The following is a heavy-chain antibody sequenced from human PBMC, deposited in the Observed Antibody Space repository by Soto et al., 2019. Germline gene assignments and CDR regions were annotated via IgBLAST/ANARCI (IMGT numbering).Heavy chain of an antibody. J-gene: IGHJ4*02. CDR1: GFSSGDYN. Sequence: EVELVESGGAVVQPGGSLRLSCAASGFSSGDYNIHWVRQGPGRGLEWVSLITWDGGTTYYADSVKGRFTISKDTGKXXXXXXXXXXXXXXXXXXXXXXXXXXXXXXXXVDFDYWGQGTLVTVSS. V-gene: IGHV3-43*01. CDR2: ITWDGGTT. CDR3: XXXXXXXXXXXXVDFDY.